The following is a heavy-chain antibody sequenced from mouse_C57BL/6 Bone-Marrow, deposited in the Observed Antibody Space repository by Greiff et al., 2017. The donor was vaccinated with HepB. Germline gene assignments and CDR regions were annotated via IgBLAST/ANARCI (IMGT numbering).Heavy chain of an antibody. CDR3: ARRYYGSSSLDY. J-gene: IGHJ2*01. CDR1: GYTFTDYY. Sequence: EVQLQQSGPVLVKPGASVKMSCKASGYTFTDYYMNWVKQSHGKSLEWIGVINPYNGGTSYNQKFKGKATLTVDKSSSTAYMELNSLTSEDSAVYYCARRYYGSSSLDYWGQGTTLTVSS. V-gene: IGHV1-19*01. D-gene: IGHD1-1*01. CDR2: INPYNGGT.